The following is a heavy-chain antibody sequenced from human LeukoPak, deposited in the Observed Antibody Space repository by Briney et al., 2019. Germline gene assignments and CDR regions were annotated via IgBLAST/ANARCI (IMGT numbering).Heavy chain of an antibody. V-gene: IGHV3-11*03. CDR2: ISSSSSYT. CDR1: GFTFSDYY. CDR3: AKKTESTGEAFDY. D-gene: IGHD7-27*01. J-gene: IGHJ4*02. Sequence: PGGSLRLSCAASGFTFSDYYMSWIRQAPGKGLEWVSYISSSSSYTNYADSVKGRFTISRDNAKNSLYLQMNSLRAEDTAVYYCAKKTESTGEAFDYWGQGTQVTVSS.